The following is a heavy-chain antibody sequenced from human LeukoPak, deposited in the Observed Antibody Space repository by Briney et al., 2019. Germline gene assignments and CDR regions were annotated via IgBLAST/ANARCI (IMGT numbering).Heavy chain of an antibody. Sequence: GGSLRLSCVASGFTFSTYWMNWVRQAPGKGLEWVANINQDGSEKYYVDSVKGRFTISRDNAKNSLYLQMNSLRAEDTAAYYCARGTTGYWGQGTLVTVSS. V-gene: IGHV3-7*01. D-gene: IGHD1-1*01. CDR1: GFTFSTYW. J-gene: IGHJ4*02. CDR3: ARGTTGY. CDR2: INQDGSEK.